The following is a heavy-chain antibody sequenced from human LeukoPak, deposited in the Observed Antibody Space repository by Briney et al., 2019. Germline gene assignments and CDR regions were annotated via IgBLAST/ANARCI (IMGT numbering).Heavy chain of an antibody. Sequence: PGGSLRLSCTASGFTFGDYAMSWVRQAPGEGGGWVGFIRSKAYGGTTEYAASVQGRFTISRDDSKSIAYLQMNSLKTEDTAVYSCTRVSYTKQYDSSGYYDLDYWGQGTLVTVSS. J-gene: IGHJ4*02. CDR3: TRVSYTKQYDSSGYYDLDY. CDR1: GFTFGDYA. D-gene: IGHD3-22*01. CDR2: IRSKAYGGTT. V-gene: IGHV3-49*04.